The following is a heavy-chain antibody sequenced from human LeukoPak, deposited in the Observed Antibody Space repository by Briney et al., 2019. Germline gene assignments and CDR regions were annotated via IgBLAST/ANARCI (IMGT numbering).Heavy chain of an antibody. V-gene: IGHV3-64D*06. CDR1: GFTFSSYA. CDR2: ISSNGGST. J-gene: IGHJ4*02. CDR3: VKDLTRDILTGPCDN. Sequence: GGSLRLSCSASGFTFSSYAMHWVRQAPGKGLEYVSAISSNGGSTYYADSVKGRFTISRDNSKNTLYLQMSSLRAEDTAVYYCVKDLTRDILTGPCDNWGQGTLVTVSS. D-gene: IGHD3-9*01.